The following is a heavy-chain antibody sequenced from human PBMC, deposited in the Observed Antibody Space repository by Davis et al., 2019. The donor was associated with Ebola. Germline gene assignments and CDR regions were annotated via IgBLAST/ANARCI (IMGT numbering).Heavy chain of an antibody. J-gene: IGHJ6*02. CDR2: IYHSGSP. Sequence: MPSETLSLTCTVSSGSIGSYTWNWIRQSPGKGLEWIGNIYHSGSPNYNPSLKSRVTISVDTSKNQFSLKLSSVTAADTAVYYCARDRVVPAAIIYYYYGMDVWGQGTTVTVSS. CDR3: ARDRVVPAAIIYYYYGMDV. CDR1: SGSIGSYT. D-gene: IGHD2-2*02. V-gene: IGHV4-59*12.